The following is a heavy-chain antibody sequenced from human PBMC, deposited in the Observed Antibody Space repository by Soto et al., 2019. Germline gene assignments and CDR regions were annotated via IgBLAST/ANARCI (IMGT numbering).Heavy chain of an antibody. D-gene: IGHD1-1*01. J-gene: IGHJ5*02. V-gene: IGHV1-3*01. Sequence: GASVKVSCKASGYTFTSHAIHWVRQAPGQRLEWMGWIDAANGNTKYSQNFQGRVTITRDTSATTAYMELSTLRSEDTAVYYCARDGWVTTNRFDPWGQGSLVTVSS. CDR3: ARDGWVTTNRFDP. CDR1: GYTFTSHA. CDR2: IDAANGNT.